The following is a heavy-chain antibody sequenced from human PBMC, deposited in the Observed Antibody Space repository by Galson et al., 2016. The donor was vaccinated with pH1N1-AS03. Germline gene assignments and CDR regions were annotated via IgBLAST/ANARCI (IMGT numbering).Heavy chain of an antibody. CDR2: IRNDGVTT. Sequence: SLRLSCAASGFIFSDYVMHWVRQAPGKGLEYVSAIRNDGVTTYYADSVKGRFTISRENSRNTLYLQMNSLRDEDTAVYYCAKNRHYDSSADAFDIWGQGTLVTVSS. V-gene: IGHV3-64*04. CDR1: GFIFSDYV. J-gene: IGHJ3*02. D-gene: IGHD3-22*01. CDR3: AKNRHYDSSADAFDI.